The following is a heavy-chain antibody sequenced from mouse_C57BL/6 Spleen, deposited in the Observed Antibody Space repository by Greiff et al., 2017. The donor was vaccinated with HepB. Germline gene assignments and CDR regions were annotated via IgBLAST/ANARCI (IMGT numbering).Heavy chain of an antibody. J-gene: IGHJ4*01. CDR2: INPGSGGT. D-gene: IGHD1-1*01. V-gene: IGHV1-54*01. CDR3: ARSPTYYCSSYAMDY. Sequence: QVQLQQSGAELVRPGTSVKVSCKASGYAFTNYLIEWVKQRPGQGLEWIGVINPGSGGTNYNEKFKGKAKLTADKSSSTAYMQLSSLTSEDSAVYFCARSPTYYCSSYAMDYWGQGTSVTVSS. CDR1: GYAFTNYL.